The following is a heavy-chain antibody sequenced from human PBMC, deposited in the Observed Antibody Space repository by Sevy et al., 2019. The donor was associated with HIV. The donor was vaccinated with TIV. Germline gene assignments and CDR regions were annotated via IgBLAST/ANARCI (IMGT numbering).Heavy chain of an antibody. CDR1: GFALRSYT. V-gene: IGHV3-23*01. Sequence: GGSLRLSCGVSGFALRSYTMNWVRQAPGKGLEWVASISATGGSTYYADSVKGRFTISRDVSKSTLYLQMNSLTAEDTAMFYWSKNLQKLPFHPHYFDYWGQGTLVTVSS. D-gene: IGHD2-21*02. CDR3: SKNLQKLPFHPHYFDY. CDR2: ISATGGST. J-gene: IGHJ4*02.